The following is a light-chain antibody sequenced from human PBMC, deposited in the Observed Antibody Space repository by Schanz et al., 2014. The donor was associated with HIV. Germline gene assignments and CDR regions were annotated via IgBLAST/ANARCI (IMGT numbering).Light chain of an antibody. CDR1: SGDVSVHNY. J-gene: IGLJ2*01. Sequence: QSVLTQPPAASGSPGQSVTISCTEASGDVSVHNYVSWYQQHPGKAPKLIIFDVSERPSAVPDRFSGSKSGNTASLTVSGLQPEDEADYYCSSYAGSNNLVFGGGTKLTVL. CDR3: SSYAGSNNLV. V-gene: IGLV2-8*01. CDR2: DVS.